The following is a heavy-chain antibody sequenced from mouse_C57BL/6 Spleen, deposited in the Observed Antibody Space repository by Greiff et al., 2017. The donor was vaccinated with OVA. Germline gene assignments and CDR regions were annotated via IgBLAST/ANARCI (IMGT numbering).Heavy chain of an antibody. CDR3: VGGLTGAAWFAY. V-gene: IGHV1-52*01. Sequence: QVQLQQPGAELVRPGSSVKLSCKASGYTFTSYWMHWVKQRPIQGLEWIGNIDPSDSETHYNQKFKDKATLTVDKSSSTAYMQLSSLTSEDSAVYYGVGGLTGAAWFAYWGQGTLVTVSA. D-gene: IGHD4-1*01. CDR1: GYTFTSYW. J-gene: IGHJ3*01. CDR2: IDPSDSET.